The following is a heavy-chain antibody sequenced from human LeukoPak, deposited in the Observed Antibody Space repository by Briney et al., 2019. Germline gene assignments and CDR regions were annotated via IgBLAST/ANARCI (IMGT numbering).Heavy chain of an antibody. CDR3: AKDGLYYDGSEHVYYFDS. J-gene: IGHJ4*02. V-gene: IGHV3-23*01. Sequence: PGGPLRLSCAASGFTFSRSAMTWVRQGPGTRLEFVASIIYSGGATYYADSVKGRFTISRDNSKNTLYLQMNSLRAEDTALYYCAKDGLYYDGSEHVYYFDSWGQGTLVTVSS. CDR2: IIYSGGAT. D-gene: IGHD3-22*01. CDR1: GFTFSRSA.